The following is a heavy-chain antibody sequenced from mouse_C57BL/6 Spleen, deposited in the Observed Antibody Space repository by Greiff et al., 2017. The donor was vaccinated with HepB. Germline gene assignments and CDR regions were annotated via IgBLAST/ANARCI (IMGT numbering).Heavy chain of an antibody. CDR1: GYTFTDYN. J-gene: IGHJ1*03. D-gene: IGHD1-1*01. V-gene: IGHV1-18*01. Sequence: VQLKQSGPELVKPGASVKIPCKASGYTFTDYNMDWVKQSHGKSLEWIGDINPNNGGTIYNQKFKGKATLTVDKSSSTAYMELRSLTSEDTAVYYCAFITTEGYFDVWGTGTTVTVSS. CDR2: INPNNGGT. CDR3: AFITTEGYFDV.